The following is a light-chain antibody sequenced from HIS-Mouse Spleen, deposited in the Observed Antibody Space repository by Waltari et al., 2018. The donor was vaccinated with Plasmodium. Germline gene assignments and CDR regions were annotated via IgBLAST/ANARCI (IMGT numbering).Light chain of an antibody. CDR3: CSYAGSYTFV. Sequence: QSALTQPRSVSGSPGQSVTISCTGTSSDVGGYNYVSLYQQHPGKAPKLMIYDASKRPSGVPDRFSGSKSGNTASLTISGLQAEDEADYYCCSYAGSYTFVFGTGTKVTVL. J-gene: IGLJ1*01. CDR2: DAS. CDR1: SSDVGGYNY. V-gene: IGLV2-11*01.